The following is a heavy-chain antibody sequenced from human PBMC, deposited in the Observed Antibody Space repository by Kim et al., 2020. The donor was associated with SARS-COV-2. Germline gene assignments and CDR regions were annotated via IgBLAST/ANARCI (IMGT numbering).Heavy chain of an antibody. J-gene: IGHJ6*02. CDR2: INHSGST. CDR3: ARGRTGPYYYYYGMDV. D-gene: IGHD1-1*01. V-gene: IGHV4-34*01. Sequence: SETLSLTCAVYGGSFSGYYWSWIRQPPGKGLEWIGEINHSGSTNYNPSLKSRFTISVDTSKNQFSLKLSSVTAADTAVYYCARGRTGPYYYYYGMDVWGQGTTVTVSS. CDR1: GGSFSGYY.